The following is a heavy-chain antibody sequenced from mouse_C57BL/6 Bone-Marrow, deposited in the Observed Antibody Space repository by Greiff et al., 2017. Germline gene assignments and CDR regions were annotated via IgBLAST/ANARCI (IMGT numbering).Heavy chain of an antibody. Sequence: EVQLVESGGGLVKPGGSLKLSCAASGFTFSSYAMSWVRQTPEKRLEWVATISDGGSYTYYPDNVKGRFTISRDNAKNHLYLQMSHLKSEDTAMYYCARVALFIGLPYYFDYWGQGTTLTVSS. J-gene: IGHJ2*01. D-gene: IGHD1-1*01. CDR3: ARVALFIGLPYYFDY. CDR2: ISDGGSYT. V-gene: IGHV5-4*01. CDR1: GFTFSSYA.